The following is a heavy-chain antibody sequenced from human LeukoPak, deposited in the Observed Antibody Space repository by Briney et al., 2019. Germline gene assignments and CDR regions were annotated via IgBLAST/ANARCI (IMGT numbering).Heavy chain of an antibody. CDR1: GGSISSSSYY. Sequence: PSETLSLTCTVSGGSISSSSYYWGWIRQPPGKGLEWIGSIYYSGSTYYNPSLKSRVTISVDTSKNQFSLKLSSVTAADTAVYYCARQFRRCSSTSCYTGYWYFDLWGRGTLVTVSS. D-gene: IGHD2-2*02. V-gene: IGHV4-39*01. CDR2: IYYSGST. J-gene: IGHJ2*01. CDR3: ARQFRRCSSTSCYTGYWYFDL.